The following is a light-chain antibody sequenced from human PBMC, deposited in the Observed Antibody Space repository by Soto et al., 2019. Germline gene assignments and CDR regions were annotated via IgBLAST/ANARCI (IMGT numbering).Light chain of an antibody. Sequence: QSVLTQPPSASATPGQRVTISCSGSSSNIGSRHVFWYQQLPGTAPKLLIYSNNQRPSGVPDRFPGSKSGTSASLAISGLRSEDEADYYCAAWDDSLNGRVFGGGTKLTVL. CDR2: SNN. J-gene: IGLJ3*02. CDR1: SSNIGSRH. V-gene: IGLV1-47*02. CDR3: AAWDDSLNGRV.